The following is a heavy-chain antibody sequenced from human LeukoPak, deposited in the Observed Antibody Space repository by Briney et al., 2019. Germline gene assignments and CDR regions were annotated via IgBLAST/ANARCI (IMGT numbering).Heavy chain of an antibody. CDR1: GYTLTELS. J-gene: IGHJ5*02. V-gene: IGHV1-24*01. Sequence: ASVKVSCKVSGYTLTELSMHWVRQAPGKGLEWMGGFDPEDGETIYAQKFQGRVTMTEDTSTDTAYMELSSLRSEDTAVYYCATVKPSGSYSRYNWFDPWGQGTLVTVSS. CDR3: ATVKPSGSYSRYNWFDP. D-gene: IGHD1-26*01. CDR2: FDPEDGET.